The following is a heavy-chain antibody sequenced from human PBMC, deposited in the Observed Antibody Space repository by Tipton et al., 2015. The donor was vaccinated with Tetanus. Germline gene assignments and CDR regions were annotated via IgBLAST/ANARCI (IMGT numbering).Heavy chain of an antibody. J-gene: IGHJ4*02. D-gene: IGHD2-21*02. V-gene: IGHV5-51*01. Sequence: QLVQSGAEVKKPGESLKISCKGSGCSFTSYWIGWVRQMPGKGLGWMGIIYPADSDIRNSPSFQGQAPISADKSISTAYLQWSSLKASDTAMYYCARAIAYCDGDCYTLDYWGQGTLVTVSS. CDR2: IYPADSDI. CDR1: GCSFTSYW. CDR3: ARAIAYCDGDCYTLDY.